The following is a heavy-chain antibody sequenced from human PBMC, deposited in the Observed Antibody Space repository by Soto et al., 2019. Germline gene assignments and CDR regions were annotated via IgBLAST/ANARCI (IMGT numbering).Heavy chain of an antibody. CDR3: ARVGRGVYGMEV. J-gene: IGHJ6*02. Sequence: EVQLVESGGGLVQPGGSLRLSCAASGFTFSSYSSNWVRQAPGKGLEWFSYITSDSSTISYADSVKGRFTVSRDNAKNSLYLQMNSLRDEDTAVYYCARVGRGVYGMEVWGQGTSVTVSS. CDR1: GFTFSSYS. V-gene: IGHV3-48*02. D-gene: IGHD2-8*01. CDR2: ITSDSSTI.